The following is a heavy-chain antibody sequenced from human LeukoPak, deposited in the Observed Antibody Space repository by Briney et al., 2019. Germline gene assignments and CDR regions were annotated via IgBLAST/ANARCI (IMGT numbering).Heavy chain of an antibody. Sequence: SETQSLTCAVYGGSFSGCYWSWIRQPPGRGLEWIGEINHSGSTNYNPSLKSRVTISVDTSKNQFSLKLSSVTAADTAVYYCARRSGTGISSYWGQGTLVTVSS. CDR3: ARRSGTGISSY. D-gene: IGHD1-1*01. J-gene: IGHJ4*02. V-gene: IGHV4-34*01. CDR1: GGSFSGCY. CDR2: INHSGST.